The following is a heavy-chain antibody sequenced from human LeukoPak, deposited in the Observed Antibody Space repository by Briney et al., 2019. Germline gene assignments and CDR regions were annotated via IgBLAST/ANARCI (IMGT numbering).Heavy chain of an antibody. Sequence: SETLSLTCTVSGGSISGTSYYWGWIRQPPGKGLEWLGSIYYSGSTNYDPSLKSRVTISVDTSKNQFSLKLRSVTAADTAVYYCARQGGNYHGDYFGNDYYYMDAWGRGTTVTVSS. CDR2: IYYSGST. CDR1: GGSISGTSYY. J-gene: IGHJ6*03. D-gene: IGHD4-17*01. CDR3: ARQGGNYHGDYFGNDYYYMDA. V-gene: IGHV4-39*01.